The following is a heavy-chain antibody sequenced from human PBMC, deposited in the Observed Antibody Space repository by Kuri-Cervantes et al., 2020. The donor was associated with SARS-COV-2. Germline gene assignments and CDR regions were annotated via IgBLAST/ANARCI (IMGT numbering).Heavy chain of an antibody. CDR3: ARDSSRWYRQAASGHS. CDR2: IYPGDSDT. J-gene: IGHJ4*02. D-gene: IGHD6-13*01. Sequence: GESLKISCKGSGYSFTSYWIGWVRQMPGKGLEWMGIIYPGDSDTRYSPSFQGRVTISADKSISTAYLQWSSLKASDTAMYYCARDSSRWYRQAASGHSWGQGTLVTVSS. CDR1: GYSFTSYW. V-gene: IGHV5-51*01.